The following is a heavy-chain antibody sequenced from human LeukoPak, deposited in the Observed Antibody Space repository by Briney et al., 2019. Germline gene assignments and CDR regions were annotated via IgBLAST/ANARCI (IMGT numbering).Heavy chain of an antibody. CDR3: AKFYDILTSYFDY. D-gene: IGHD3-9*01. CDR1: GFTISNYA. V-gene: IGHV3-23*01. Sequence: GGSLRLSCGVSGFTISNYAMTWVRQAPGKGLEWVSGLSGGGGGTNYAYYTDSVKGRFTISRDNSKNTLYLEMNSLRAEDTAVYYCAKFYDILTSYFDYWGQGTLVTVSS. J-gene: IGHJ4*02. CDR2: LSGGGGGTNYA.